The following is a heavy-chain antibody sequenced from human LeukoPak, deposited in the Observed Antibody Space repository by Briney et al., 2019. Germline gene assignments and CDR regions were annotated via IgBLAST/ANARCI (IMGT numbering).Heavy chain of an antibody. CDR3: ARGSGRISIFGVPY. J-gene: IGHJ4*02. CDR2: ISSSGSTI. CDR1: GLTFSSYE. V-gene: IGHV3-48*03. D-gene: IGHD3-3*01. Sequence: PGGSLRLSCAASGLTFSSYEMHWVRQAPGKGLEWVSYISSSGSTIYYADSVKGRFTISRDNAKNSLYLQMNSLRAEDTAVYYCARGSGRISIFGVPYWGQGTLVTVSS.